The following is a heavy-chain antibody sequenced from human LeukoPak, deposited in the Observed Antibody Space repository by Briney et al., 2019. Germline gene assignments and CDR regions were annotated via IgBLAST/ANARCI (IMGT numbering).Heavy chain of an antibody. J-gene: IGHJ3*02. V-gene: IGHV4-39*01. Sequence: PSETLSLTCTVSGGSISNSNYYWGWIRQPPGKGLEWIGSIYYGGSTYYNPSLKSRVTISVDTPKNQFSLRLSSVTAADTAVYYCARFVVMTHDAFDIWGQGKMVTVSS. CDR3: ARFVVMTHDAFDI. D-gene: IGHD3-22*01. CDR2: IYYGGST. CDR1: GGSISNSNYY.